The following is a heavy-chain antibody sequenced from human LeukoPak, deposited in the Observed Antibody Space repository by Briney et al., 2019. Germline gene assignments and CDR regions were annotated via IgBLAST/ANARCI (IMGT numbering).Heavy chain of an antibody. D-gene: IGHD5-24*01. J-gene: IGHJ4*02. Sequence: ASVKVSCKASGYTLTSYYMHWVRQAPGQGLEWMGRINPSGGSTSYAQKFQGRVTMTRDTSTSTVYMELSSLRSEDTAVYYCARDLNEVMMATTNPHVLDYWGQGTLVTVSS. CDR2: INPSGGST. CDR3: ARDLNEVMMATTNPHVLDY. V-gene: IGHV1-46*01. CDR1: GYTLTSYY.